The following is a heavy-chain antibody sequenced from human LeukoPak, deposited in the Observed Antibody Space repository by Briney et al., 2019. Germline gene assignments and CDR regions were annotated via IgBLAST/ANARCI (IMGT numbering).Heavy chain of an antibody. CDR2: IYYSVST. CDR1: GGSVSSYY. CDR3: ARDVSGDHHRFDP. V-gene: IGHV4-59*02. D-gene: IGHD2-21*02. Sequence: SETLSLTCTVSGGSVSSYYWSWLRQPPGKGLEWIGYIYYSVSTNYNPSLKSRVTISVDTSKNQFSLKLTSVTAADTAVYFCARDVSGDHHRFDPWGQGTLVTVSS. J-gene: IGHJ5*02.